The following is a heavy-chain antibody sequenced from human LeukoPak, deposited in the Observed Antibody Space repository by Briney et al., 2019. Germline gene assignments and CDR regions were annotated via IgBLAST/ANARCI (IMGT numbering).Heavy chain of an antibody. V-gene: IGHV4-38-2*02. CDR2: IYHSGST. D-gene: IGHD3-10*01. CDR1: GFTFSNHGM. J-gene: IGHJ4*02. CDR3: ARDSNYGSGSYDY. Sequence: GSLRLSCAASGFTFSNHGMNWVRQAPGKGLEWIGSIYHSGSTYYNPSLKSRVTISVDTSKNQFSLKLSSVTAADTAVYYCARDSNYGSGSYDYWGQGTLVTVSS.